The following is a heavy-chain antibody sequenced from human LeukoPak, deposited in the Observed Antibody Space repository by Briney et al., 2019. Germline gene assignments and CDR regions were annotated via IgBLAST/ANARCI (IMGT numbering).Heavy chain of an antibody. CDR1: GYTFSNYY. J-gene: IGHJ4*02. CDR3: AREESGGYFDY. Sequence: ASVKVSCKASGYTFSNYYMHWVRQAPGQGLEWMRLINPTGTGTNYAQKFRGRVTLTRDTSTTTVYMELSSLRSEDSAVYYCAREESGGYFDYWGQGTLVTVSS. D-gene: IGHD2-8*02. V-gene: IGHV1-46*01. CDR2: INPTGTGT.